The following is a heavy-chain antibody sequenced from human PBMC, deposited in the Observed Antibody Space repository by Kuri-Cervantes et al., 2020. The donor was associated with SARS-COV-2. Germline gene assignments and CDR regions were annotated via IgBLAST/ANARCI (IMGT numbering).Heavy chain of an antibody. Sequence: GGSLRLSCKGSGYTFSNYWIAWVRQMPGKGLEWMGIIYPDDSDIRYSPSFQGQVTISADKSSSIAYLQWSSLKASDTAMYYCARQKYQLLYNWFDPWGQGTLVTVSS. J-gene: IGHJ5*02. D-gene: IGHD2-2*01. CDR3: ARQKYQLLYNWFDP. CDR2: IYPDDSDI. V-gene: IGHV5-51*01. CDR1: GYTFSNYW.